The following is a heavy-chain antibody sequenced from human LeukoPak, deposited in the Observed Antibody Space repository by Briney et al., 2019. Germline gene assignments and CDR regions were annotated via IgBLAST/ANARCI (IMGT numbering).Heavy chain of an antibody. CDR2: INPSGGST. J-gene: IGHJ4*02. CDR3: ARDFYGYSYGYCFDY. CDR1: GYTFPSYF. D-gene: IGHD5-18*01. Sequence: GASVKVSCKASGYTFPSYFMHWVRQAPGQGLEWMGLINPSGGSTSYAQKFQGRVTMTRDTSTSTVYMELSSLRSEDTAVYYCARDFYGYSYGYCFDYWGQGTLVTVSS. V-gene: IGHV1-46*01.